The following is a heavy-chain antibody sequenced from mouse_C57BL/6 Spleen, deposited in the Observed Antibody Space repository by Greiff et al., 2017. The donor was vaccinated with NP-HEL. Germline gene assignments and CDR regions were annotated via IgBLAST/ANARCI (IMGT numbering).Heavy chain of an antibody. CDR3: SRIAITIN. CDR1: GFTFSSYG. Sequence: DVQLVESGGGLVQPGGSLKLSCAASGFTFSSYGMSWVRQTPDKRLELVATINSNGGNTYYPDSVKGRFTISRDNAKNTLYLQMSSLKSEDTAMYYCSRIAITINWGQGTTLTVSS. CDR2: INSNGGNT. J-gene: IGHJ2*01. V-gene: IGHV5-6-3*01. D-gene: IGHD1-3*01.